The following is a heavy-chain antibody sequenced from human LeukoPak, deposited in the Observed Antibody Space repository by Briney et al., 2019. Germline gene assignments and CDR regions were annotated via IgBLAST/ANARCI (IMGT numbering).Heavy chain of an antibody. V-gene: IGHV3-23*01. CDR1: GFTFSSYS. Sequence: HPGGSLRLSCAASGFTFSSYSMNWVRQAPGKGLEWVSAISGSGGSTYYADSVKGRFTISRDNSKNTLYLQMNSLRAEDTAVYYCAKELRFLEWLFLTYYMDVWGKGTTVTVSS. D-gene: IGHD3-3*01. CDR2: ISGSGGST. CDR3: AKELRFLEWLFLTYYMDV. J-gene: IGHJ6*03.